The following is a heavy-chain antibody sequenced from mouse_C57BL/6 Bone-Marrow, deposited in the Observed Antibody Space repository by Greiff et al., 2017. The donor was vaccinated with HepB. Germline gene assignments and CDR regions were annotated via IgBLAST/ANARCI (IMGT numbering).Heavy chain of an antibody. V-gene: IGHV1-64*01. Sequence: QVQLKQPGAELVKPGASVKLSCKASGYTFTSYWMHWVKQRPGQGLEWIGMIHPNSGSTNYNEKFKSKATLTVDKSSSTAYMQLSSLTSEDSAVYYCARFGSSPDYWGQGTTLTVSS. CDR1: GYTFTSYW. J-gene: IGHJ2*01. CDR3: ARFGSSPDY. D-gene: IGHD1-1*01. CDR2: IHPNSGST.